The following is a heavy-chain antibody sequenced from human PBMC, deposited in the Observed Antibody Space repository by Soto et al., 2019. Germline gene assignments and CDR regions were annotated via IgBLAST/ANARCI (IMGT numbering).Heavy chain of an antibody. CDR2: IWYDGSNK. Sequence: QVQLVESGGGVVQPGRSLRLSCAASGFTFSSYGMHWVRQAPGKGLEWVAVIWYDGSNKYHADSVKGRFTISRDKCKNPLYLQMNTLRAEATAVYYCARESITMVRGVEYWGQGTLVTVSS. J-gene: IGHJ4*02. CDR1: GFTFSSYG. CDR3: ARESITMVRGVEY. D-gene: IGHD3-10*01. V-gene: IGHV3-33*01.